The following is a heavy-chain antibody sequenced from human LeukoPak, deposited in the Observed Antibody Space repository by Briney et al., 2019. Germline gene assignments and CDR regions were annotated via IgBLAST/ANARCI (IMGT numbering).Heavy chain of an antibody. V-gene: IGHV1-2*02. J-gene: IGHJ5*02. CDR2: LNPDTGST. CDR1: GYTFTGYY. CDR3: AREPFSGPGGLNWFAP. D-gene: IGHD2/OR15-2a*01. Sequence: ASVKVSCKASGYTFTGYYIHWVRQAPGQGLEWMGGLNPDTGSTNYAQKFQARVIMTRDTSINTAYMELKRLRYDDTAMYLCAREPFSGPGGLNWFAPWGQGTLVTVSA.